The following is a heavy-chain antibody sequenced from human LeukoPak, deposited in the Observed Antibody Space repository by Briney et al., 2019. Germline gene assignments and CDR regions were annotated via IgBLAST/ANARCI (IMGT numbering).Heavy chain of an antibody. J-gene: IGHJ4*02. V-gene: IGHV3-21*01. CDR1: GFTFNKYE. CDR3: ASGGYSYGYELAFDY. D-gene: IGHD5-18*01. Sequence: KTGGSLRLSCAASGFTFNKYEMNWVRQAPGKGLEWVSSISSSTNYIYYADSVKGRFTISRDNANNSLYLQMNSLRAEDTAVYYCASGGYSYGYELAFDYWGQGTLVTVSS. CDR2: ISSSTNYI.